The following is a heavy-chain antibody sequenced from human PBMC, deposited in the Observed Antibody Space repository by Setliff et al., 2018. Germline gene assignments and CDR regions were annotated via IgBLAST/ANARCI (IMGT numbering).Heavy chain of an antibody. CDR2: INHSGST. J-gene: IGHJ5*02. CDR3: ARGGPTLTISRVLVVSSFDP. D-gene: IGHD3-3*01. V-gene: IGHV4-34*01. CDR1: GGSFSGYY. Sequence: SETLSLTCAVYGGSFSGYYWSWIRQPPGKGLEWIGEINHSGSTNYNPSVKSRVTMPVDTSKNQFSLKLSSVTAADTATYYCARGGPTLTISRVLVVSSFDPWGQGSRVTSPQ.